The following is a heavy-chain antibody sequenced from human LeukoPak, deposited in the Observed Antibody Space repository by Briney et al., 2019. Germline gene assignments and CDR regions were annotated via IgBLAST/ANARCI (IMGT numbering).Heavy chain of an antibody. J-gene: IGHJ6*02. CDR1: GYTFTGYY. D-gene: IGHD3-9*01. CDR2: INPNSGGT. CDR3: ARGPVLRYFDWLLSPRMDV. V-gene: IGHV1-2*04. Sequence: ASVTVSCKASGYTFTGYYMHWVRQAPGQGLEWMGWINPNSGGTNYAQKFQGWVTMTRDTSISTAYMELSRLRSDDTAVYYCARGPVLRYFDWLLSPRMDVWGQGTTVTVSS.